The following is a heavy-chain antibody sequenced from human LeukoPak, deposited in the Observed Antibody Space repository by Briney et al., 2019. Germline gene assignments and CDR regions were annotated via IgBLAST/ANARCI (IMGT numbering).Heavy chain of an antibody. CDR3: ARGSIYGSGYYFDY. V-gene: IGHV4-34*01. J-gene: IGHJ4*02. CDR2: INHSGST. CDR1: GGSFSGNY. D-gene: IGHD3-10*01. Sequence: SETLSLTCAVYGGSFSGNYWSWIRQPPGKGLEWIGEINHSGSTNYNPSLKSRVTISVDTSKNQFSLKLSSVTAADTAVYSCARGSIYGSGYYFDYWSQGTLVTVSS.